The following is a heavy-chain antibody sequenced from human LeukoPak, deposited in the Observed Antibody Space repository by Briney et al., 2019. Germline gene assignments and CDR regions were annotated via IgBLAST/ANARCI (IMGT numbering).Heavy chain of an antibody. V-gene: IGHV1-18*01. Sequence: GASVKVSCKASGYTFTSYGISWVRQAPGQGLEWMGWISAYNGNTNYAQKLQGRVTMTTDTSTSTAYMELRSLRSDDTAAYYCARDSYYYDSSLYYYGMDVWGQGTTVTVSS. CDR1: GYTFTSYG. CDR2: ISAYNGNT. D-gene: IGHD3-22*01. CDR3: ARDSYYYDSSLYYYGMDV. J-gene: IGHJ6*02.